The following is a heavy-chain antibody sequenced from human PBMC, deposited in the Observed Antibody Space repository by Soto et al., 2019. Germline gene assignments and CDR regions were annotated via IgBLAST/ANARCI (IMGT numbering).Heavy chain of an antibody. J-gene: IGHJ4*02. CDR3: ARGRRYCSSTSCYTGDIDY. Sequence: PSETLSLTCTVSGGSISSGGYYWSWIRQHPGKGLEWIGYIYYSGSTYYNPSLKSRVTISVDTSKNQFSLKLSSVTAADTAVYYCARGRRYCSSTSCYTGDIDYWGQGTLVTVSS. V-gene: IGHV4-31*03. CDR2: IYYSGST. CDR1: GGSISSGGYY. D-gene: IGHD2-2*02.